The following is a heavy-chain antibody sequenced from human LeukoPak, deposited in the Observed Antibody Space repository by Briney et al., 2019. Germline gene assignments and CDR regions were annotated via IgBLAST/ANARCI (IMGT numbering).Heavy chain of an antibody. V-gene: IGHV1-69*05. Sequence: SVKVSCKASGGTSSSYAISWVRQAPGQGLEWMGGIIPIFGTANYAQKFQGRVTITTDESTSTAYMELSSLGSEDTAVYYCARAASRYYYYYMDVWGKGTTVTVSS. CDR1: GGTSSSYA. D-gene: IGHD2-2*01. CDR2: IIPIFGTA. J-gene: IGHJ6*03. CDR3: ARAASRYYYYYMDV.